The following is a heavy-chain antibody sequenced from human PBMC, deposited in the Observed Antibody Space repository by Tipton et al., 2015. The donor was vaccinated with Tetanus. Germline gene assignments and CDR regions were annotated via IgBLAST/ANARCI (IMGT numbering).Heavy chain of an antibody. V-gene: IGHV4-59*01. CDR3: AREVAAPGTNWFDP. D-gene: IGHD6-13*01. CDR2: IYYSGST. Sequence: TLSLTCTVSGGSISSYYWSWIRQPPGKGLEWIGYIYYSGSTNYNPSLESRVTISVDTSKNQFSLKLSSVTAADTAVYYCAREVAAPGTNWFDPWGQGTLVTVSS. J-gene: IGHJ5*02. CDR1: GGSISSYY.